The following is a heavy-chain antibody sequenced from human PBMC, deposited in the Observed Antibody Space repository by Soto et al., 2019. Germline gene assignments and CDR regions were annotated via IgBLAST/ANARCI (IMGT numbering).Heavy chain of an antibody. CDR2: IYWDNDK. D-gene: IGHD2-15*01. V-gene: IGHV2-5*02. CDR1: GFSLSTSGVG. CDR3: AHRPSYCSGGSCYSGFDY. Sequence: QITLKESGPTLVKPTQTLTLTCTFSGFSLSTSGVGVGWIRQPPGKALEWLALIYWDNDKRYSPSLKSRLTITKDTSKNQVVLTMTNMDPVDTATYYCAHRPSYCSGGSCYSGFDYWGQGTLVTVSS. J-gene: IGHJ4*02.